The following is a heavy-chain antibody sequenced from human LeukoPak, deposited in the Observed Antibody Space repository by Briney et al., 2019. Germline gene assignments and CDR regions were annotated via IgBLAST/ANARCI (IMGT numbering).Heavy chain of an antibody. J-gene: IGHJ4*02. CDR1: GGTFSSYA. Sequence: SVKVSRKASGGTFSSYAISWVRQAPGQGLEWMGGIIPIFGTANYAQKFQGRVTITADESTSTAYMELSSLRSEDTAVYYCASGSDILTGYSMSVPFDYWGQGTLVTVSS. V-gene: IGHV1-69*01. CDR3: ASGSDILTGYSMSVPFDY. CDR2: IIPIFGTA. D-gene: IGHD3-9*01.